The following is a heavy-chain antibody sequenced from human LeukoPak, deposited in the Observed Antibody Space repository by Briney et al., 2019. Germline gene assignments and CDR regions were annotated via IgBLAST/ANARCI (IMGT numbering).Heavy chain of an antibody. V-gene: IGHV3-21*04. CDR3: ARGGATGGEYYDILTGYYTGPIGD. CDR1: GFTFSSYS. Sequence: GGSLRLSCAASGFTFSSYSMNWVRQAPGKGLEWVSSISSSSYIYYADSVKGRFTISRDNAKNSLYLQMNSLRAEDTAVYYCARGGATGGEYYDILTGYYTGPIGDWGQGTLVTVSS. D-gene: IGHD3-9*01. CDR2: ISSSSYI. J-gene: IGHJ4*02.